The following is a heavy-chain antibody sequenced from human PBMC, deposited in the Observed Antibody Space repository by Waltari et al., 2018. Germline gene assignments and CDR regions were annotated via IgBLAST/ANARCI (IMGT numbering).Heavy chain of an antibody. V-gene: IGHV4-4*02. CDR2: VLGSGRT. CDR3: ARDRGRGLYLDT. J-gene: IGHJ4*02. Sequence: QLQLQESGPGLVKPSGPLSLICAVSGDSMNYWWSWARQPPGKGLEWIGQVLGSGRTNYNPSFASRVTISLDTSTHQVALKMTSATAADTALYYCARDRGRGLYLDTWGQGILVTVSP. D-gene: IGHD2-15*01. CDR1: GDSMNYW.